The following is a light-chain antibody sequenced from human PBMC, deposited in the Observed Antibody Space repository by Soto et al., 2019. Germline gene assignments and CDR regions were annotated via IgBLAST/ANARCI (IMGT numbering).Light chain of an antibody. Sequence: QSVLTQPPSASGSPGQSVTISCTGTSXDIGAYIYVSWYQQHPGKAPKLMISGVSRRPSGVPERFSGSKSGNTASLTVSGLQADDEAHYYCSSYAGSNNFVFGTGTKVIVL. CDR1: SXDIGAYIY. V-gene: IGLV2-8*01. CDR3: SSYAGSNNFV. J-gene: IGLJ1*01. CDR2: GVS.